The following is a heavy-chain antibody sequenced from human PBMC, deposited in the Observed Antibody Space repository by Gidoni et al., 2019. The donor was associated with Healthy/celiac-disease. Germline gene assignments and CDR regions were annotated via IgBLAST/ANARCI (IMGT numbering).Heavy chain of an antibody. CDR2: IYHSGST. V-gene: IGHV4-38-2*01. J-gene: IGHJ3*02. D-gene: IGHD3-16*02. CDR3: ARVPVSEVLSKGFDI. CDR1: GYSISSGYY. Sequence: QVQLQESGPGQVKPSETLSLTCAVSGYSISSGYYWCWIRQPPGKGLEWIGSIYHSGSTYYNPSLKSRVTISVDTSKNQFSLKLSSVTAADTAVYYCARVPVSEVLSKGFDIWGQGTMVTVSS.